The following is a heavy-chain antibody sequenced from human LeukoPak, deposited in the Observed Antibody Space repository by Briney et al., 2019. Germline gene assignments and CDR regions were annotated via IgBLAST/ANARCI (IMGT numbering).Heavy chain of an antibody. J-gene: IGHJ4*02. D-gene: IGHD5-18*01. CDR2: INPSGGST. Sequence: GASAKVSCKASGYTFTSYYMHWVRQAPGQGLEWMGIINPSGGSTSYAQKFQGRVTMTRDTSISTAYMELSRLRSDDTAVYYCARGAPPMYTAMAAAYFDYWGQGTLVTVSS. CDR3: ARGAPPMYTAMAAAYFDY. V-gene: IGHV1-46*01. CDR1: GYTFTSYY.